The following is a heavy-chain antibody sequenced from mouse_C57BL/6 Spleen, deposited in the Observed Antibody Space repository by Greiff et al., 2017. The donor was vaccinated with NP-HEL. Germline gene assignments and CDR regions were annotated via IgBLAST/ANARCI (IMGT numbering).Heavy chain of an antibody. CDR2: INPSNGGT. CDR3: ARTILPLGFDY. J-gene: IGHJ2*01. CDR1: GYTFTSYW. V-gene: IGHV1-53*01. Sequence: QVHVKQPGTELVKPGASVKLSCKASGYTFTSYWMHWVKQRPGQGLEWIGNINPSNGGTNYNEKFKSKATLTVDKSSSTAYMQLSSLTSEDSAVYYCARTILPLGFDYWGQGTTLTVSS. D-gene: IGHD3-3*01.